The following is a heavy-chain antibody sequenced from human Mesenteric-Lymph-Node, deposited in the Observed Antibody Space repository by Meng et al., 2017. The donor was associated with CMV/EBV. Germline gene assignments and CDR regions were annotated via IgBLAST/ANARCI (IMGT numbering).Heavy chain of an antibody. Sequence: SASTFTGYYMHWVRQAPGQGLEWMGWINPNSGGTNYAQKFQGWVTMTRDTSISTAYMELSRLRSDDTAVYYCARESPLGATGNWFDPWGQGTLVTVSS. CDR3: ARESPLGATGNWFDP. D-gene: IGHD1-26*01. V-gene: IGHV1-2*04. CDR2: INPNSGGT. CDR1: ASTFTGYY. J-gene: IGHJ5*02.